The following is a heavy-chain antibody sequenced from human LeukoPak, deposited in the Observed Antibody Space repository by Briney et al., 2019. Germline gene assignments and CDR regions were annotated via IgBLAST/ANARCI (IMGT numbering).Heavy chain of an antibody. CDR2: IHTSGRT. CDR1: GDSISSGSYY. CDR3: ARGVTYYYDSSGYLY. J-gene: IGHJ4*02. D-gene: IGHD3-22*01. V-gene: IGHV4-61*02. Sequence: PSQTLSLTCTVSGDSISSGSYYWSWIRQPAGKGLEWIGRIHTSGRTNYNPSLKSRVTISADTSKNQFSPKLSSVTAADTAVYYCARGVTYYYDSSGYLYWGQGTLVTVSS.